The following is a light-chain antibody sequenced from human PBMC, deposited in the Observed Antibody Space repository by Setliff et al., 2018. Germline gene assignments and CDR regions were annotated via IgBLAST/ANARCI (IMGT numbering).Light chain of an antibody. CDR3: QHFSTALALT. Sequence: EIVLTQSPGTLSLSPGERATLSCRASQSVSSSYLAWYQQKPGQAPRLLIYGASSRATGIPDRFSGSGSGTDFTLTISRLEPEDFAVYYCQHFSTALALTFGGGTKV. CDR2: GAS. J-gene: IGKJ4*01. CDR1: QSVSSSY. V-gene: IGKV3-20*01.